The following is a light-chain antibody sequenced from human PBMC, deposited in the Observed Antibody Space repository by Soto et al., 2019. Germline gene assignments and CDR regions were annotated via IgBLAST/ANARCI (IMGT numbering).Light chain of an antibody. CDR1: QSVRNN. J-gene: IGKJ2*01. CDR2: GAS. CDR3: QQYIYWPYT. Sequence: EIVMTQSPVTLSVSPGERATLSCRASQSVRNNLAWYQQKPGQAPRLLIYGASTRATGIPARFSGSASGTEFPLTISSQQSEDFAVYRCQQYIYWPYTFGQGTTLEIK. V-gene: IGKV3-15*01.